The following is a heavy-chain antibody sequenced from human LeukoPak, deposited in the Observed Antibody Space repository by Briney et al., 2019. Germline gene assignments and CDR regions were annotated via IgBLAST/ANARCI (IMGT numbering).Heavy chain of an antibody. CDR2: IRYDGSNK. D-gene: IGHD2-2*01. J-gene: IGHJ4*02. Sequence: GGSLRLSCAASGFTFSSYGMHWVRRAPGKGLEWVAFIRYDGSNKYYADSVKGRFTISRDNSKNTLYLQMNSLRAEDTAVYYCARGPIYCSSTSCDPPDYWGQGTLVTVSS. CDR3: ARGPIYCSSTSCDPPDY. V-gene: IGHV3-30*02. CDR1: GFTFSSYG.